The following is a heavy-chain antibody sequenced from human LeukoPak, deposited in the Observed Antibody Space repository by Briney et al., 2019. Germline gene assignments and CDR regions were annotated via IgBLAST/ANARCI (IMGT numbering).Heavy chain of an antibody. J-gene: IGHJ4*02. D-gene: IGHD4-17*01. CDR1: GYTLTELS. Sequence: GASVKVSCKVSGYTLTELSMHWVRQAPGKGLEWMGGFDPEDGETIYAQKFQGRVTMTADTSTSTAYMELRSLRSDDTAVYYCARGGLKSPPGAEYWGQGTLVTVSS. CDR2: FDPEDGET. CDR3: ARGGLKSPPGAEY. V-gene: IGHV1-24*01.